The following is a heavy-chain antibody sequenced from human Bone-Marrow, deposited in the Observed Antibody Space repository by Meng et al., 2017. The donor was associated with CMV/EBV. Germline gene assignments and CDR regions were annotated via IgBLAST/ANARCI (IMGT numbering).Heavy chain of an antibody. J-gene: IGHJ4*01. V-gene: IGHV1-69*06. CDR1: GGTFNSHA. CDR3: AASKYAIAPRQDY. Sequence: KASGGTFNSHAMSWVRQTTGQGLEWMGGINPIFGTANYGQKFQGRVTISVDKSTNTAYLALSSLTSEDTATYYCAASKYAIAPRQDYWGHGTLVTVSS. CDR2: INPIFGTA. D-gene: IGHD6-6*01.